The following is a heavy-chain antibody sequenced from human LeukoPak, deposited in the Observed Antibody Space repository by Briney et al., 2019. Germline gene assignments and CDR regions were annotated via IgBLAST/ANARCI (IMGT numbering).Heavy chain of an antibody. V-gene: IGHV1-24*01. D-gene: IGHD2-15*01. CDR1: GYTLTELS. CDR2: FDPEDGET. Sequence: ASVKVSCKVSGYTLTELSMHWVRQAPGKGLEWMGGFDPEDGETIYAQKFQGRVTMTEDTSTDTAYMELSSLRSEDTAVYYCATEYCSGGSCYSYYGMDVWGQGTTVTVSS. CDR3: ATEYCSGGSCYSYYGMDV. J-gene: IGHJ6*02.